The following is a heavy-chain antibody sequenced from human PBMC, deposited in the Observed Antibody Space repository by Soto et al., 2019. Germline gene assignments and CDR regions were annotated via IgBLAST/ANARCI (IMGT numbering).Heavy chain of an antibody. Sequence: QVQLVQSGAEVKKPGASVKVSCKASGYTFPSYAIHWVSQAPGHRLEWMGWINTAKENTKYSQKLQGRVTITRDTSSSIVYMELSSLRSEDTAVYYCARGNSWSYFDYWGQGTLVTVSS. V-gene: IGHV1-3*04. D-gene: IGHD6-13*01. CDR2: INTAKENT. CDR3: ARGNSWSYFDY. J-gene: IGHJ4*02. CDR1: GYTFPSYA.